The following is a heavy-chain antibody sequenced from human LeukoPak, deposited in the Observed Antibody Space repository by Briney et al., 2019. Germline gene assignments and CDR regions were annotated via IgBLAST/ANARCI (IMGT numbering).Heavy chain of an antibody. J-gene: IGHJ3*02. CDR2: IDPKTGGT. CDR3: TVPSDGDAFDI. Sequence: EASVTVSCKASGYTFTGYYMHWVRQAPGQGLEWLGRIDPKTGGTKYAQKFQGRVTMTRDTSSSTAYMDLSSLRSDDTAVYFCTVPSDGDAFDIWGQGTLVTVSS. D-gene: IGHD6-6*01. V-gene: IGHV1-2*06. CDR1: GYTFTGYY.